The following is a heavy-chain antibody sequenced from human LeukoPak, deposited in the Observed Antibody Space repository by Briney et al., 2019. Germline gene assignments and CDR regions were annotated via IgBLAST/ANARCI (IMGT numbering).Heavy chain of an antibody. J-gene: IGHJ4*02. V-gene: IGHV4-34*01. CDR3: AVRPPPAGDPSFDY. CDR2: INHSGST. D-gene: IGHD4-17*01. CDR1: GGSFSGYY. Sequence: SETLSLTCAVYGGSFSGYYWSWIRQPPGKGLEWIGEINHSGSTNYNPSLKSRVTISVDTSKNQFSLKLSSVPAADTAVYYCAVRPPPAGDPSFDYWGQGTLVTVSS.